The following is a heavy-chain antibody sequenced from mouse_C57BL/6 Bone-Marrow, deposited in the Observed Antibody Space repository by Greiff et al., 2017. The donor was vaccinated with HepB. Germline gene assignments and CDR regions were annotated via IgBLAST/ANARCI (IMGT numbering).Heavy chain of an antibody. Sequence: EVQLQQSGPELVKPGASVKIPCKASGYTFTDYNMDWVKQSHGKSLEWIGDINPNNGGTIYNQKFKGKATLTVDKSSSTVYMELRSLTSEDTAVYYCARFWFYFDYWGQGTTLTVSS. CDR2: INPNNGGT. D-gene: IGHD2-2*01. J-gene: IGHJ2*01. V-gene: IGHV1-18*01. CDR3: ARFWFYFDY. CDR1: GYTFTDYN.